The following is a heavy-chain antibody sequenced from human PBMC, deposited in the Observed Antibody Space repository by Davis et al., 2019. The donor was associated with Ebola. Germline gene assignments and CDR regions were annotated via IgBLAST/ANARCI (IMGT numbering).Heavy chain of an antibody. J-gene: IGHJ4*02. V-gene: IGHV1-69*04. CDR3: ALDSGSYGVDY. Sequence: SVKVSCKASGGAFSSYAISWVRPAPGQGLEWMGRIIPILGIANYAQKFQGRVTITADKSTSTAYMELSSLRSEDTAVYYCALDSGSYGVDYWGQGTLVTVSS. D-gene: IGHD1-26*01. CDR2: IIPILGIA. CDR1: GGAFSSYA.